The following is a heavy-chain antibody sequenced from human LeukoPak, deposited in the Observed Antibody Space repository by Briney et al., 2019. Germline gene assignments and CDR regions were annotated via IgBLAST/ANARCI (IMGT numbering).Heavy chain of an antibody. V-gene: IGHV3-74*01. J-gene: IGHJ4*02. CDR3: ASGTIVGARGADN. D-gene: IGHD1-26*01. CDR1: GFTFSNFW. Sequence: GSLRLSCAASGFTFSNFWMHWVRQAPGKGLVWVALIYGDGSFTRYADSVKGRFTISRDNANNLLYLQMNSLRAEDTAVYYCASGTIVGARGADNWGQGTLVTVSS. CDR2: IYGDGSFT.